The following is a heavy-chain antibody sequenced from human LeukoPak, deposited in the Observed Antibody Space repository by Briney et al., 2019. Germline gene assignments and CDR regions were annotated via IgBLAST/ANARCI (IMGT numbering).Heavy chain of an antibody. CDR1: RNTFGGYF. J-gene: IGHJ4*02. V-gene: IGHV1-2*02. D-gene: IGHD3-22*01. Sequence: ASVNVSCKASRNTFGGYFIHWVRQAPGQGLEWMGKIDPNTGVTKSAQKFQGRLTMTRDMSIATVNMFLSGLASGDTAVYYCAPDNDSGGQSFDYWRQGTLVTVSS. CDR3: APDNDSGGQSFDY. CDR2: IDPNTGVT.